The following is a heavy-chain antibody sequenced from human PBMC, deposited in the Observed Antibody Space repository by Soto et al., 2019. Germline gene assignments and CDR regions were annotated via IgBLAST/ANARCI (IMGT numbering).Heavy chain of an antibody. Sequence: PGGSLRLSCAASGFSFSSDSMSWVRQAPGKGLEWVANIKKDGSATSYVDSVKGRFTISRDNAKNSLYLQMNSLRAEDTAVYYCARFYYDSSGYLPSPYYYYYGMDVWGQGTTVTVSS. CDR3: ARFYYDSSGYLPSPYYYYYGMDV. J-gene: IGHJ6*02. CDR1: GFSFSSDS. V-gene: IGHV3-7*04. CDR2: IKKDGSAT. D-gene: IGHD3-22*01.